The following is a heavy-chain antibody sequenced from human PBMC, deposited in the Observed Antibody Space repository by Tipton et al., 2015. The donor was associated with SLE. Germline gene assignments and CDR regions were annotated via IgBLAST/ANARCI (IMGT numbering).Heavy chain of an antibody. V-gene: IGHV3-23*03. J-gene: IGHJ4*02. CDR3: AKGNGYYRYYFDY. D-gene: IGHD3-3*01. CDR1: GFSFSSYV. Sequence: SLRLSCAASGFSFSSYVMNWVRQAPGKGLEWVSVIYSDGGTTYYADSVKGRFTISRDDSKNTLYLQMDSLRAEDTAVYYCAKGNGYYRYYFDYWGQGTLVTVS. CDR2: IYSDGGTT.